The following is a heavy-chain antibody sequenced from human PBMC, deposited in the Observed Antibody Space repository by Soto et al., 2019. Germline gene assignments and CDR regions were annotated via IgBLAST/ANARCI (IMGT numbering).Heavy chain of an antibody. Sequence: GGSLRLSCAASGFTFSSYAMSWVRQAPGKGLEWVSNIKQDGSETYYADSVKGRFTISRDNAKNSLFLQMNSLTAEDTAVYYCATLRYLASLLPGFDYRGQGTLVTLPS. V-gene: IGHV3-7*01. J-gene: IGHJ4*02. CDR3: ATLRYLASLLPGFDY. CDR2: IKQDGSET. CDR1: GFTFSSYA. D-gene: IGHD3-9*01.